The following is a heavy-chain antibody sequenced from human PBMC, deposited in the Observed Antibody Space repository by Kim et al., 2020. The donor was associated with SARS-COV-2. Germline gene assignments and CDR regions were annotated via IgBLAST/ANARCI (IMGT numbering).Heavy chain of an antibody. CDR2: VSSDGSHK. CDR3: ARDSGSGDIDH. D-gene: IGHD1-26*01. V-gene: IGHV3-30*04. J-gene: IGHJ4*02. Sequence: GGSLRLSCVASAFTFTSFPMHWVRQAPGKGLEWVAIVSSDGSHKYYTDSVKGRFTIYKDNSKNALYLEMADLRIEDSAVYYCARDSGSGDIDHWGQGTL. CDR1: AFTFTSFP.